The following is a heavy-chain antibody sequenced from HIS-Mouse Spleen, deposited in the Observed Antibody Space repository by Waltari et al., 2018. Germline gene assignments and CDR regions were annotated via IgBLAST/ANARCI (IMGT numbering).Heavy chain of an antibody. CDR1: GGSISSSSYY. Sequence: QLQLQESGPGLVKPSETLSLTCTVSGGSISSSSYYWGWIRQPPGKGLEWIGSIDYSGGTYYNQSRKGRVTISVDTSKNQFSLKLSSVTAADTAVYYCAREIPYSSSWYDWYFDLWGRGTLVTVSS. V-gene: IGHV4-39*07. J-gene: IGHJ2*01. D-gene: IGHD6-13*01. CDR2: IDYSGGT. CDR3: AREIPYSSSWYDWYFDL.